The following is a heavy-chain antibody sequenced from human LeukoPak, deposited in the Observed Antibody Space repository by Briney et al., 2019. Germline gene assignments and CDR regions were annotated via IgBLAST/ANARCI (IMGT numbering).Heavy chain of an antibody. V-gene: IGHV3-21*01. J-gene: IGHJ3*02. CDR3: ARDARGYDAFDI. D-gene: IGHD2-15*01. CDR1: GFTFSSYS. CDR2: ISSSSSYI. Sequence: PGRSLRLSCAASGFTFSSYSMNWVRQAPGKGLEWVSSISSSSSYIYYADSVKGRFTISRDNAKNSLYLQMNSLRAEDTAVYYCARDARGYDAFDIWGQGTMVTVSS.